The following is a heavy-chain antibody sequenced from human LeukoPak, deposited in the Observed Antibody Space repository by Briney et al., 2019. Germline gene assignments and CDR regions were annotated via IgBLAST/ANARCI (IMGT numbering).Heavy chain of an antibody. V-gene: IGHV3-66*01. Sequence: GGSLRLSCAASGFTVSSNYMSWVRQAPGKGLEWVSFIYSGGSTYYADSVKGRFIISRDNSKNTLYLQMNSLRAEDTAVYYCAKSGLNRFDYWGQGTLVTVSS. CDR1: GFTVSSNY. CDR2: IYSGGST. D-gene: IGHD2-15*01. CDR3: AKSGLNRFDY. J-gene: IGHJ4*02.